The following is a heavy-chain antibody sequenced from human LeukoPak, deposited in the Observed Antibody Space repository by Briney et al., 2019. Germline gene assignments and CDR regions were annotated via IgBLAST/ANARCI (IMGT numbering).Heavy chain of an antibody. CDR2: ISYDGSNK. J-gene: IGHJ6*02. CDR1: GFTFSSYA. Sequence: GGSLRLSCAASGFTFSSYAMHWVRQAPGKGLEWVAVISYDGSNKYYADSVKGRFTISRDNSKNTLYLQMNSLRAEDTAVYYCAGRTGDLDYYYYYGMDVWGQGTTVTVSS. CDR3: AGRTGDLDYYYYYGMDV. V-gene: IGHV3-30-3*01. D-gene: IGHD7-27*01.